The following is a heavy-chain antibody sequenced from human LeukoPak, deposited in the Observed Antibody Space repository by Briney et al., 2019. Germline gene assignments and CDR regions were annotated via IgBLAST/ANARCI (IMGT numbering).Heavy chain of an antibody. D-gene: IGHD3-22*01. Sequence: GASVKVSCKASGYTFTSYGIGWVRQAPGQGLEWMGWISVNNGNTYYADKLQGRVTMTTDTSASTVYMELRSLRSDDTAVYYCAREYYYDSSGYTYYYYGMDVWGQGTTVTVSS. CDR3: AREYYYDSSGYTYYYYGMDV. CDR1: GYTFTSYG. J-gene: IGHJ6*02. CDR2: ISVNNGNT. V-gene: IGHV1-18*01.